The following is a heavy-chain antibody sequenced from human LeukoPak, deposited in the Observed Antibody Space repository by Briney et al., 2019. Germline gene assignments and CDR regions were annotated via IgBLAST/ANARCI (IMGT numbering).Heavy chain of an antibody. V-gene: IGHV3-30*03. D-gene: IGHD2-21*01. CDR1: GFTFSSYA. CDR2: IQNDASTE. CDR3: ARELSQIVWGGLDY. Sequence: GRSLRLSCAASGFTFSSYAMSWVRQAPGKGLEWVAVIQNDASTENFADSVKGRFTISRDNSKNTVFLQMNSLRVEDTAVYYCARELSQIVWGGLDYGGQGTLVSVSS. J-gene: IGHJ4*02.